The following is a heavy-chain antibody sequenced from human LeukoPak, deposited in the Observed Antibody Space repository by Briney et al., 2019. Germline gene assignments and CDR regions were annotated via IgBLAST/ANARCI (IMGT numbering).Heavy chain of an antibody. J-gene: IGHJ4*02. V-gene: IGHV4-61*02. CDR3: ERASYSYDISGWVPFDY. D-gene: IGHD3-22*01. Sequence: SETLSLTCTVSGNSISSGDYYWSWIRQPAGKGLEWIGRIYTSGSTTYNPSLKSRVTISGDTSENQFSLRLSSVTAADTAVYYCERASYSYDISGWVPFDYWGQGTLVTVSS. CDR1: GNSISSGDYY. CDR2: IYTSGST.